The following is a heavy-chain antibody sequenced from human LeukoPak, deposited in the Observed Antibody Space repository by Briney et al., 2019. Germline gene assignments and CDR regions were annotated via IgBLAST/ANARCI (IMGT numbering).Heavy chain of an antibody. V-gene: IGHV5-51*01. CDR3: ARNYYDSSGYYLNWFDP. CDR2: IYPGDSDT. D-gene: IGHD3-22*01. CDR1: GYSFTSYW. J-gene: IGHJ5*02. Sequence: GESLKISCKGSGYSFTSYWIGWVRQMPGKGLEWMGIIYPGDSDTRYSPSFQGQVTISADKSISTAYLQWSSLKASDTAMYYCARNYYDSSGYYLNWFDPWGQGTLVTVSS.